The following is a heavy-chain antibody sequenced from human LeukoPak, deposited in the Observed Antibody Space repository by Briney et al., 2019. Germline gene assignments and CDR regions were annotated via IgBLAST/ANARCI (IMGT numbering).Heavy chain of an antibody. CDR2: IYYSGST. D-gene: IGHD1-26*01. V-gene: IGHV4-59*01. Sequence: PSETLSLTCTVSGGSITSYHYSWIRQPPGKGLEWIGYIYYSGSTNYNPSLKSRVTISVDTSKNQFSLKLSPVTAADTAVYYCARGGSGTYYHYWGQGTLVTVSS. J-gene: IGHJ4*02. CDR3: ARGGSGTYYHY. CDR1: GGSITSYH.